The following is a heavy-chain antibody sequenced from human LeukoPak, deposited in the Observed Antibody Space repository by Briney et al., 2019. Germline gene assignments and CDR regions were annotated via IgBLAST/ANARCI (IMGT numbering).Heavy chain of an antibody. V-gene: IGHV3-23*01. CDR1: GFTFDDYA. Sequence: GGSLRLSYAASGFTFDDYAMHWARQAPGKGLEWVSDSVKGRFTISRDNSKNTLYLQMNSLRAEDTAVYYCAKDRDVFHAFDIWGQGTMVTVSS. D-gene: IGHD3-10*01. J-gene: IGHJ3*02. CDR3: AKDRDVFHAFDI.